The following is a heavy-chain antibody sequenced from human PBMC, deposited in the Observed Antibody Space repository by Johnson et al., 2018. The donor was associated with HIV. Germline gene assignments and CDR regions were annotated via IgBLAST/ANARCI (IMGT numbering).Heavy chain of an antibody. Sequence: VQLVESGGGLVQPGGSLRLSCEASGFTFISYWMHWVRQAPGKGLMWVSRINFDGTSTTYADSVKGRFSVSRDNVKDTLYLQINNLRAEDTAVYYCTTTPTMVRGVDVWGQGTMVTVSS. V-gene: IGHV3-74*01. CDR1: GFTFISYW. CDR3: TTTPTMVRGVDV. D-gene: IGHD3-10*01. CDR2: INFDGTST. J-gene: IGHJ3*01.